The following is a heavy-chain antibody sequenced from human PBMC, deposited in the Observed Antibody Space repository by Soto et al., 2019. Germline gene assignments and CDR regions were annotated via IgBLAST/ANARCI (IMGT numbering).Heavy chain of an antibody. V-gene: IGHV1-18*01. CDR1: GYTFTRYG. J-gene: IGHJ6*02. CDR3: ARDFPKGIAVAGSHYGMDV. Sequence: QVQLLQSGAEVKKHGASVKVSCTASGYTFTRYGISWVRQAPGQGLEWMGWISAYNGNTNYAQKLQGRVTMTTDTSTSTAYMELRSLRSDDTAVYYCARDFPKGIAVAGSHYGMDVGGQGTTVTVSS. CDR2: ISAYNGNT. D-gene: IGHD6-19*01.